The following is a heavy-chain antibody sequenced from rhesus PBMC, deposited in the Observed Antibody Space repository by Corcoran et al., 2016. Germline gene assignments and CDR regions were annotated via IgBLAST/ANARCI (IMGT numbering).Heavy chain of an antibody. CDR3: ARDLLTTDY. J-gene: IGHJ4*01. V-gene: IGHV4-173*01. D-gene: IGHD2-15*01. CDR1: GASISSNY. Sequence: QLQLQESGPGLVKPSETLSLTCAVSGASISSNYWSWIRQPLGKGLEWIGRISGSGGSTAYNTSLKSRVTISTDTSKNQVSLTLSSVTAADTAVYYCARDLLTTDYWGQGVLVTVSS. CDR2: ISGSGGST.